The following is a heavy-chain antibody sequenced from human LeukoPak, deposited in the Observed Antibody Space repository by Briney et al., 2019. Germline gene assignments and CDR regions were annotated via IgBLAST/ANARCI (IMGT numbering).Heavy chain of an antibody. CDR2: ISYDGSNK. Sequence: EGSLRLSCAASGFTFSSYAMHWVRQAPGKGLEWVAVISYDGSNKYYADSVKGRFAISRDNSKNTLYLQMNSLRAEDTAVYYCAREFPEYSRYYYYYYGMDVWGQGTTVTVSS. CDR1: GFTFSSYA. V-gene: IGHV3-30*09. CDR3: AREFPEYSRYYYYYYGMDV. D-gene: IGHD6-6*01. J-gene: IGHJ6*02.